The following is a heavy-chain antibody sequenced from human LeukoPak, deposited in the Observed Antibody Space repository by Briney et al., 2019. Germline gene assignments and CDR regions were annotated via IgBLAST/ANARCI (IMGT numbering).Heavy chain of an antibody. D-gene: IGHD1-26*01. J-gene: IGHJ4*02. Sequence: GGSLRLSCTASGFTVSSNYMSWVRQAPGKGLEWVSYISSSGSTIYYADSVKGRFTISRDNAKNSLYLQMNSLRAEDTAVYYCARDREALDYFDYWGQGTLVTVSS. V-gene: IGHV3-11*04. CDR2: ISSSGSTI. CDR1: GFTVSSNY. CDR3: ARDREALDYFDY.